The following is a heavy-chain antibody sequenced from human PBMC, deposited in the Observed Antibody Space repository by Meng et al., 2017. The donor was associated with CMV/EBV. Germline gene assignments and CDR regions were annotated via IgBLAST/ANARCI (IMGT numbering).Heavy chain of an antibody. V-gene: IGHV1-2*02. Sequence: ASVKVSCKASGYTFTGYYMHWVRQAPGQGLEWMGWINPNSGGTNYAQKFQGRVTMTRDTSISTAYMELSRLRSDDTAVYYCAREDVVAGTEAFDIWGQGTMVTVSS. CDR1: GYTFTGYY. CDR2: INPNSGGT. J-gene: IGHJ3*02. CDR3: AREDVVAGTEAFDI. D-gene: IGHD6-19*01.